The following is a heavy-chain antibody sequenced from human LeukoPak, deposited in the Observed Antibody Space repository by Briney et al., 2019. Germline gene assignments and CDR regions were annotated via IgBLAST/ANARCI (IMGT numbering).Heavy chain of an antibody. V-gene: IGHV4-34*01. J-gene: IGHJ4*02. CDR2: INHSGST. D-gene: IGHD3-10*01. Sequence: SETLSLTCAVYGGSFSGYYWIWIRQPPGKGLEWIGEINHSGSTNYSPSLKSRVTISVDTSKNQFSLKLSSVTAADTAVYYCARGKVGYYGSGSPFDYWGQGTLVTVSS. CDR3: ARGKVGYYGSGSPFDY. CDR1: GGSFSGYY.